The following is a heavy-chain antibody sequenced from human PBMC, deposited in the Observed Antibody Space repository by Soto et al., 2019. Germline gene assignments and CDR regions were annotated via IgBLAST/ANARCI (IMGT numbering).Heavy chain of an antibody. J-gene: IGHJ4*02. D-gene: IGHD5-12*01. CDR2: ISYDGSNK. Sequence: PGGSLRLSCAASGFTFSSYAMHWVRQAPGKGLEWVAVISYDGSNKYYADSVKGRFAISRDNSKNTLYLQMNSLRAEDTAVYYCAVAIDYWGQGTLVTVYS. V-gene: IGHV3-30*09. CDR1: GFTFSSYA. CDR3: AVAIDY.